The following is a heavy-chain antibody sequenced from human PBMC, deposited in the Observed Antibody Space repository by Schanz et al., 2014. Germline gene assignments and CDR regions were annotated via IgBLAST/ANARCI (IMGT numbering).Heavy chain of an antibody. CDR1: GFTFSPYW. CDR3: ARGLIAAAGGAFDY. D-gene: IGHD6-13*01. V-gene: IGHV3-23*04. J-gene: IGHJ4*02. Sequence: VQLVESGGGLVQPGGSLRLSCGSSGFTFSPYWMHWVRQAPGKGLEWVSAISGSGGSTYYADSVKGRFTISRDNSKNALYLQMNSLRAGDAAVYYCARGLIAAAGGAFDYWGQGTLVAVSA. CDR2: ISGSGGST.